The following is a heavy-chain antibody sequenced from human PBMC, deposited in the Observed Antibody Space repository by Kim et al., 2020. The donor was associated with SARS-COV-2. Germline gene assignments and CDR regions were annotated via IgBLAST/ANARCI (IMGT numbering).Heavy chain of an antibody. Sequence: GGSLRLSCAASGFTFSSYGMHWVRQAPGKGLEWVAVISYDGSNKYYADSVKGRLTISRDNSKNTLYLQMNCLRAEDTAVYYCAKDARRPKTDYDILTGYFGFDPWGQGTLVTVSS. CDR2: ISYDGSNK. CDR1: GFTFSSYG. D-gene: IGHD3-9*01. J-gene: IGHJ5*02. CDR3: AKDARRPKTDYDILTGYFGFDP. V-gene: IGHV3-30*18.